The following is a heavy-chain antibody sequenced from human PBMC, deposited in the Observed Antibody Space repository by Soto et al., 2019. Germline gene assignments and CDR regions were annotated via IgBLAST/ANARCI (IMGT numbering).Heavy chain of an antibody. J-gene: IGHJ6*02. CDR2: MFYSGLT. D-gene: IGHD2-15*01. V-gene: IGHV4-39*01. CDR1: GYSVTSSDYY. Sequence: SETLSLTCSVSGYSVTSSDYYFSCIRQPPGKGLEWLGSMFYSGLTYYNPSLKSRVTLSFDTSKNQFSVRLNSVTAADTAVYYCAPLSVSLSGPYGIHVWGQGTTVTVSS. CDR3: APLSVSLSGPYGIHV.